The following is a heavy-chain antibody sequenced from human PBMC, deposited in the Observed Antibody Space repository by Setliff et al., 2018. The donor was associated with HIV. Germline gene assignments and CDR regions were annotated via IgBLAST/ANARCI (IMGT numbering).Heavy chain of an antibody. J-gene: IGHJ4*02. D-gene: IGHD2-15*01. CDR3: ARWRDERGWGRAAY. Sequence: PGGSLRLSCVASGFTFSTYWVSWVRQAPGEGPEWVANIQRDGREKNYVDSVKGRFTISRDNAKNSLYLQMNSLSAEDTAMYYCARWRDERGWGRAAYWGQGTLVTVSS. V-gene: IGHV3-7*01. CDR1: GFTFSTYW. CDR2: IQRDGREK.